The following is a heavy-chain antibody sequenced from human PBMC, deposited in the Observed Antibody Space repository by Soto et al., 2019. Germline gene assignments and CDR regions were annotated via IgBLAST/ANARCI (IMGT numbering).Heavy chain of an antibody. J-gene: IGHJ3*02. D-gene: IGHD2-8*02. CDR2: ISSGGDNT. V-gene: IGHV3-23*01. CDR3: VRSAEYFDCTGFHTFDM. Sequence: EVQLLESGGGLRQPGGSLRLSCVASGYNFNKYAVSWVRQAPGKGLEWVSAISSGGDNTHYADSVKGRFTITRDNSKKMLYLEMKRLTVVDTAVYYCVRSAEYFDCTGFHTFDMWGQGTRVTVSS. CDR1: GYNFNKYA.